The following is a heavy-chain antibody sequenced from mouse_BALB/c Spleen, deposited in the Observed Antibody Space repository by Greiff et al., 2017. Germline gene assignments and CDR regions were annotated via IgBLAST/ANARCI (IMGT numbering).Heavy chain of an antibody. Sequence: EVQGVESGGGLVKPGGSLKLSCAASGFTFSSYAMSWVRQSPEKRLEWVAEISSGGSYTYYPDTVTGRFTISRDNAKNTLYLEMSSLRSEDTAMYYCARDKGPDGYYEFAYWGQGTLVTVSA. CDR3: ARDKGPDGYYEFAY. J-gene: IGHJ3*01. CDR1: GFTFSSYA. V-gene: IGHV5-9-4*01. CDR2: ISSGGSYT. D-gene: IGHD2-3*01.